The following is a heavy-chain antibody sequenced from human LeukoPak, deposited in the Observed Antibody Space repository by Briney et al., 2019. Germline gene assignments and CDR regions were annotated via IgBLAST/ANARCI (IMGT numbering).Heavy chain of an antibody. CDR1: GLTFSSYG. J-gene: IGHJ4*02. D-gene: IGHD5-24*01. CDR2: ISGGGGST. Sequence: PGGSLRLSCAASGLTFSSYGFSWVRQVSGMGLEWVSAISGGGGSTYYSDSVRGRFTISRDNSKNTLYLQMNNLTVEDTAIYYCAKDPGDGYGAGYYWGQGTLVTVSS. V-gene: IGHV3-23*01. CDR3: AKDPGDGYGAGYY.